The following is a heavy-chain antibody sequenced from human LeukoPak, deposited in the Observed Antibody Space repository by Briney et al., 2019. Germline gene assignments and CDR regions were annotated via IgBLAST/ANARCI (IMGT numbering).Heavy chain of an antibody. CDR2: ISYDGSNK. CDR3: ARDGRRYCSSTSCYMGVDY. CDR1: GFTLSSYA. J-gene: IGHJ4*02. D-gene: IGHD2-2*02. Sequence: GGSLRLSCAASGFTLSSYAMHWVRQAPGKGLEWVAVISYDGSNKYYADSVKGRFTISRDNSKNTLYLQMNSLRAEDTAVYYCARDGRRYCSSTSCYMGVDYWGQGTLVTVSS. V-gene: IGHV3-30*01.